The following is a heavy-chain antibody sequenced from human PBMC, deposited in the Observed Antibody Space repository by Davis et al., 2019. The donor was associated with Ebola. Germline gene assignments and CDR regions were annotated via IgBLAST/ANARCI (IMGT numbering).Heavy chain of an antibody. CDR2: IFYTGST. D-gene: IGHD3-16*01. V-gene: IGHV4-59*11. CDR3: ARQPRSTRSPEYYHGLDV. J-gene: IGHJ6*02. Sequence: SQTLSLTCAVSRGSISSHFWSWIRQSPGQGLEWIGSIFYTGSTNLSPSLRSRVTLSVDRPKNQFSLNLTSVTAADTAVYFCARQPRSTRSPEYYHGLDVWGQGTTVVVSS. CDR1: RGSISSHF.